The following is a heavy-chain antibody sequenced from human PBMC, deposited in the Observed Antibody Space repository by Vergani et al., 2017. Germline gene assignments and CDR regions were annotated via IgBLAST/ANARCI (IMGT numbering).Heavy chain of an antibody. J-gene: IGHJ4*02. CDR3: AGRPPAAFFDY. D-gene: IGHD2-2*01. Sequence: QLQLQESGPGLVKPSETLYLTCTVSGGSISSSSYYWGWISQPPGKGLEWSGSIYYSGSTYYNPSLKSRVTISVDTSKNQFSMKLSSVTAADTAVYYCAGRPPAAFFDYWGQGTLVTVSS. V-gene: IGHV4-39*01. CDR2: IYYSGST. CDR1: GGSISSSSYY.